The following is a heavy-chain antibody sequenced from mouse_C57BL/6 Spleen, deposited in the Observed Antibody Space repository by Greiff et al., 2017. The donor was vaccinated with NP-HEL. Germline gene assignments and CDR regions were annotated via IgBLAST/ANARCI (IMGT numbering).Heavy chain of an antibody. CDR3: ARHDDLLRGWFAD. D-gene: IGHD2-1*01. CDR1: GFSLTSYG. CDR2: IWSGGST. J-gene: IGHJ3*01. V-gene: IGHV2-6-1*01. Sequence: VKLQESGPGLVAPSQSLSITCTVSGFSLTSYGVHWVRQPPGKGLEWLVVIWSGGSTTYNSALISRLSISKDNSKSQVFLKMNSLQTDDTAMYYCARHDDLLRGWFADWGQGTLVTVSA.